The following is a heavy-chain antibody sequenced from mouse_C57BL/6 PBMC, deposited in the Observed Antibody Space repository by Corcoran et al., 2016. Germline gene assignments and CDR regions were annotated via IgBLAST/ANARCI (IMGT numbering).Heavy chain of an antibody. V-gene: IGHV1-19*01. CDR2: INPYNGGT. D-gene: IGHD2-4*01. CDR1: GYTFTDYY. J-gene: IGHJ1*03. CDR3: ARTPYDYDGYWYFEV. Sequence: EVQLQQSGPVLVKPGASVKMSCKASGYTFTDYYMNWVKQSHGKSLEWIGVINPYNGGTSYNQKFKGKATLTVDKSSSTAYMELNSLTSEDSAVYYCARTPYDYDGYWYFEVWGTGTTVTVSS.